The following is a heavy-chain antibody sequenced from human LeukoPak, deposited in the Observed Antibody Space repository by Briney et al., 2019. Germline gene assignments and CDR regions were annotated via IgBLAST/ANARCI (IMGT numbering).Heavy chain of an antibody. V-gene: IGHV1-69*05. J-gene: IGHJ4*02. CDR2: IIPIFGTA. Sequence: GASVKVSFKASGGTFSSYAISWVRQAPGQGLEWMGRIIPIFGTANYAQKFQGRVTITTDESTSTAYMELSSLRSEDTAVYYCARLNNWNDVAAFDYWGQGTLVTVSS. CDR1: GGTFSSYA. CDR3: ARLNNWNDVAAFDY. D-gene: IGHD1-20*01.